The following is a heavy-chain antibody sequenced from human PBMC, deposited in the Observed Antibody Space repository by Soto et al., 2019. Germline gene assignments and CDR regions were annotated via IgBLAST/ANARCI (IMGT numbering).Heavy chain of an antibody. D-gene: IGHD3-10*01. CDR2: INPILSMS. V-gene: IGHV1-69*02. CDR1: GDTFTFYS. Sequence: QVQLVQSGAEVKRPGSSVKVSCKASGDTFTFYSINWVRQAPGLGLEWMGRINPILSMSNYAQRFQGRVTVTADKSTSTAYMELSSLRSEDTAIYYCASSYGSGYRDFDYWGQGALVTVSS. J-gene: IGHJ4*02. CDR3: ASSYGSGYRDFDY.